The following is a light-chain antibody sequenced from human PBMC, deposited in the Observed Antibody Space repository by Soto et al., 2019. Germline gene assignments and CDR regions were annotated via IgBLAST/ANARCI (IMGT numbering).Light chain of an antibody. CDR1: QSIRSTW. V-gene: IGKV1-5*03. CDR3: QQYATQSPWT. J-gene: IGKJ1*01. CDR2: TGS. Sequence: DVQMTQSPSTLSASVGDKVTITCRASQSIRSTWLAWFQQRPGKAPNVLIYTGSTLASGVSSRFSGSGSGTEFILTISSLQPDDFATNFCQQYATQSPWTFGQGTRVE.